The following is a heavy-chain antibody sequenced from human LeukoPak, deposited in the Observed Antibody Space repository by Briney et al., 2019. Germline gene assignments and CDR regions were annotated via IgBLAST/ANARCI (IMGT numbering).Heavy chain of an antibody. D-gene: IGHD1-1*01. V-gene: IGHV1-69*13. CDR3: ATGTYYFDY. J-gene: IGHJ4*02. Sequence: GASVKVSCKASGYTFTSYGISWVRQAPGQGLEWMGGIIPIFGTANYAQKFQGRVTITADESTSTAYMELSSLRSEDTAVYYCATGTYYFDYWGQGTLVTVSS. CDR1: GYTFTSYG. CDR2: IIPIFGTA.